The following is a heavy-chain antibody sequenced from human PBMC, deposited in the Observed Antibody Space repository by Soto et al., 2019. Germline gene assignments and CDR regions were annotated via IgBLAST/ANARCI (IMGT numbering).Heavy chain of an antibody. CDR2: ISYDGSNK. CDR3: AKDHYTVTGNYWYFDL. Sequence: QVQLVESGGGVVQPGRSLRLSCAASGFTFSSYGMHWVRQAPGKGLEWVAVISYDGSNKYYADSVKGRFTISRDNSKNTLYLQMNSLRAEDTAVYYCAKDHYTVTGNYWYFDLWGRGTLVIVSS. J-gene: IGHJ2*01. D-gene: IGHD4-17*01. CDR1: GFTFSSYG. V-gene: IGHV3-30*18.